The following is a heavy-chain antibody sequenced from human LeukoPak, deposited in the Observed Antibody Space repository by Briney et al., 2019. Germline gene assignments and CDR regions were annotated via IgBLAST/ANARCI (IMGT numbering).Heavy chain of an antibody. CDR2: INPNSGGT. Sequence: AAVKVSCKASGYTFTGYYMHWVRQAPGQGLEWMGWINPNSGGTNYAQKFQGRVTMTRDTSISTAYMELSRLRSDDTAVYYCARETGYAYGRAPLDYWGQGTLVTVSS. J-gene: IGHJ4*02. CDR1: GYTFTGYY. CDR3: ARETGYAYGRAPLDY. V-gene: IGHV1-2*02. D-gene: IGHD5-18*01.